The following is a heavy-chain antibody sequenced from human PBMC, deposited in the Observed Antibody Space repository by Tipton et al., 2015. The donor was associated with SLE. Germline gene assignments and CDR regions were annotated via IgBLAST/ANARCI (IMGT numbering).Heavy chain of an antibody. D-gene: IGHD2-2*02. CDR1: GGSISSGNYY. CDR2: IYTSGST. V-gene: IGHV4-61*02. CDR3: ARYCSSSSCNTGAFDF. J-gene: IGHJ4*02. Sequence: TLSLTCTVSGGSISSGNYYWNWIRQPAGKGLEWIGRIYTSGSTNYNPSLKSRVTISLDKSNNQFSLRLSSVTAADTAVYYCARYCSSSSCNTGAFDFWGQGTLVTVSS.